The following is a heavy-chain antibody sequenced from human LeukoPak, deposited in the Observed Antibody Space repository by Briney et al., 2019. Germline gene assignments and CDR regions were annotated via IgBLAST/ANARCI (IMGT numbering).Heavy chain of an antibody. Sequence: GGSLRLSCAASGFTFNRNAISWVRQAPGRGLECVSLISGSAGSTYYGDSVKGRFTISRDNSKNTLYLQINNLRAEDTAVYYCAKERANDLGELSGYDTLYFHRWGQGTLVTVSS. V-gene: IGHV3-23*01. CDR1: GFTFNRNA. D-gene: IGHD3-16*02. J-gene: IGHJ1*01. CDR3: AKERANDLGELSGYDTLYFHR. CDR2: ISGSAGST.